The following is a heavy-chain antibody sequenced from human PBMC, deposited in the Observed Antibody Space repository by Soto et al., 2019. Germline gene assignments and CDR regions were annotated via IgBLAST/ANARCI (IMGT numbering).Heavy chain of an antibody. Sequence: ASVKVSCKASGSTFSSYAISWVRQAPGQGLEWMGGIIPIFGTANYAQKFQGRVTITADESTSTAYMELSSLRSEDTAVYYCAITRAPYRSSSGWDYWGQGTLVSGSS. D-gene: IGHD6-6*01. CDR2: IIPIFGTA. CDR1: GSTFSSYA. J-gene: IGHJ4*02. CDR3: AITRAPYRSSSGWDY. V-gene: IGHV1-69*13.